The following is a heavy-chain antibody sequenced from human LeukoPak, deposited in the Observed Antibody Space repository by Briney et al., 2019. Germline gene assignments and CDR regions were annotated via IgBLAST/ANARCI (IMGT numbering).Heavy chain of an antibody. J-gene: IGHJ3*02. V-gene: IGHV4-39*01. D-gene: IGHD5-12*01. CDR2: IYDGGST. CDR1: GASIGSTTYY. CDR3: ATHRRPGSGGYENAFEI. Sequence: SETLSLTCTVSGASIGSTTYYWDWFRQPPGKGLEWIGNIYDGGSTHYNPSLKSRLTVSVDTSKNHFSRRLNSVTAADTAIYYCATHRRPGSGGYENAFEIWGQGTMVTVSS.